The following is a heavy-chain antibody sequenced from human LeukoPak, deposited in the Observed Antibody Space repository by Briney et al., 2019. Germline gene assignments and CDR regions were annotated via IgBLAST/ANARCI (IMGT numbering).Heavy chain of an antibody. V-gene: IGHV4-61*08. CDR2: IYYSGST. J-gene: IGHJ4*02. CDR1: GGSISSGDYY. Sequence: KPSQTLSLTCTVSGGSISSGDYYWGWIRQPPGKGLEWIGYIYYSGSTNYNPSLKSRVTISVDTSKNQFSLKLSSVTAADTAVYYCARDDDFWSGSYSLGYWGQGTLVTVSS. CDR3: ARDDDFWSGSYSLGY. D-gene: IGHD3-3*01.